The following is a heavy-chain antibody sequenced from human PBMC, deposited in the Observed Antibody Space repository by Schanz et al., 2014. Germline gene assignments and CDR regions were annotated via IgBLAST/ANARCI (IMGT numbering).Heavy chain of an antibody. Sequence: QVQLVQSGAEVKEPGASVKVSCKASGYTFTDYGVIWVRQAPGQGLEWMGWISTSNGNTNYIQKLQGRVTMTTDTSTSTAYMELSSLRYEDTALYSCARGTMPGTFDIWGQGTMVTVSS. D-gene: IGHD2-2*01. V-gene: IGHV1-18*01. CDR1: GYTFTDYG. CDR2: ISTSNGNT. CDR3: ARGTMPGTFDI. J-gene: IGHJ3*02.